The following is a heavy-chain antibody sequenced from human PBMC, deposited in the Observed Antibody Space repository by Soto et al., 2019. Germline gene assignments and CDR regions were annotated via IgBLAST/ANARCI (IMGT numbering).Heavy chain of an antibody. CDR3: ATPPGRQQLLLRALSFDY. V-gene: IGHV1-24*01. J-gene: IGHJ4*02. CDR2: FDPEDGET. CDR1: GYTLTKLS. D-gene: IGHD6-13*01. Sequence: ASVKVSCKVSGYTLTKLSMHWVRQAPGKGLEWMGGFDPEDGETIFAQKFQGRVAVTEDTSTDTAYMELNSLRSEDTAVYYCATPPGRQQLLLRALSFDYWGQGTLVTVSA.